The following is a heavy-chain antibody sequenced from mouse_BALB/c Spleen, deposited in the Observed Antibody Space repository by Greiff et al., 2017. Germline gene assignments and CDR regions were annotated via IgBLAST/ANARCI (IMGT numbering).Heavy chain of an antibody. Sequence: QVQLKQPGAELVKPGASVKMSCKASGYTFTSYNMHWVKQKPGQGLEWIGAIYPGNGDTSYNQKFKGTATLTADKSSSTAYMQLSSLPSEDSAVYYCARGGNFFAYWGQGTLVTVSA. CDR2: IYPGNGDT. J-gene: IGHJ3*01. CDR1: GYTFTSYN. V-gene: IGHV1-12*01. CDR3: ARGGNFFAY. D-gene: IGHD2-1*01.